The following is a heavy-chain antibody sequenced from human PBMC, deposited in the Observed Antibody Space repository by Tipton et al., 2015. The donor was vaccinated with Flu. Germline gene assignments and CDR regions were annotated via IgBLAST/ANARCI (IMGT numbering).Heavy chain of an antibody. CDR3: AGRTYGSGTI. Sequence: TLSLTCTVSSGTVSNSRSYWGWIRQSPGKGLEWIGSIYYYGSAYFNPSLKSRVTISGDTSKDQFSLRLSSVTAADTAVYYCAGRTYGSGTIWGPGTLATVSS. J-gene: IGHJ4*02. CDR1: SGTVSNSRSY. D-gene: IGHD3-10*01. V-gene: IGHV4-39*01. CDR2: IYYYGSA.